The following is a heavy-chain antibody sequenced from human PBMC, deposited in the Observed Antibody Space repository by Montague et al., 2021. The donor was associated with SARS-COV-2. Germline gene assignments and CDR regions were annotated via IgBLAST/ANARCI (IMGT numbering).Heavy chain of an antibody. Sequence: SETLSLTCTVSGASISSSENSWGWIRQSPGKGLEWFGSIFYSGTTYFNPSLRSRIAISVDTSKNQFSLKVTSVTAADTAVYYCARHVTFGGVVVALDYWGQGHLVPVSP. CDR3: ARHVTFGGVVVALDY. D-gene: IGHD3-16*02. V-gene: IGHV4-39*01. CDR2: IFYSGTT. J-gene: IGHJ4*02. CDR1: GASISSSENS.